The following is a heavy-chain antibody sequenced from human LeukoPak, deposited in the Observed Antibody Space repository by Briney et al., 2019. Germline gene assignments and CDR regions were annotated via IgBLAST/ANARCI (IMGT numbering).Heavy chain of an antibody. CDR1: GFTFSSYG. CDR3: AKDTPRRSGRHDY. J-gene: IGHJ4*02. V-gene: IGHV3-33*06. Sequence: PGRSLRLSCAASGFTFSSYGMHWVRQAPGKGLEWVAVIWYDGSNKYYADSVKGRFTISRDNSKNTLYLQMNSLRAEDTAVYYCAKDTPRRSGRHDYWGQGTLVTVSS. D-gene: IGHD3-10*01. CDR2: IWYDGSNK.